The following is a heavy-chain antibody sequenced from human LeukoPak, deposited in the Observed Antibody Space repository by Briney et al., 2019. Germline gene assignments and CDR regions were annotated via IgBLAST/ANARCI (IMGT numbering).Heavy chain of an antibody. V-gene: IGHV3-23*01. CDR2: ITSRGEST. CDR3: ASDRPNYYGSDGHYYRRDGDY. Sequence: GGSLRLSCAASGFTFSIYAMSWVRQAPGKGLQWVSSITSRGESTWYVDSVKGRFTITRDNSENTLYLQMHSLRAEATAVYYCASDRPNYYGSDGHYYRRDGDYWGRGTLVSVSS. CDR1: GFTFSIYA. J-gene: IGHJ4*02. D-gene: IGHD3-22*01.